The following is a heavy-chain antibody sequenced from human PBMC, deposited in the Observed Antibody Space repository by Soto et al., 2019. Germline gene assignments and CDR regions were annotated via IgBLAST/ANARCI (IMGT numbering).Heavy chain of an antibody. Sequence: PSETLSLTCTVSGGSISSSSYYWGWIRQPPGKGLEWIGSIYYSGSTYYNPSLKSRVTISVDTSKNQFSLKLSSVTAADTAVYYCARGSDLEIYGSGRTPDVWCQGTTVTVAS. CDR2: IYYSGST. V-gene: IGHV4-39*07. J-gene: IGHJ6*02. CDR3: ARGSDLEIYGSGRTPDV. CDR1: GGSISSSSYY. D-gene: IGHD3-10*01.